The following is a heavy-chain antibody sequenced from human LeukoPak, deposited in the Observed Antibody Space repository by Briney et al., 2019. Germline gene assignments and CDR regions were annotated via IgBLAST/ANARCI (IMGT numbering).Heavy chain of an antibody. CDR1: GGSISSSSYY. CDR3: ARLFWLGYSGYDPRGGFDY. D-gene: IGHD5-12*01. J-gene: IGHJ4*02. Sequence: SETLSLTCTVSGGSISSSSYYWGWIRQPPGKGLEWIGSIYYSGSTYYNPSLKSRVTISVDTSKNQFSLKLSSVTAADTAVYYCARLFWLGYSGYDPRGGFDYWGQGTLVTVSS. V-gene: IGHV4-39*01. CDR2: IYYSGST.